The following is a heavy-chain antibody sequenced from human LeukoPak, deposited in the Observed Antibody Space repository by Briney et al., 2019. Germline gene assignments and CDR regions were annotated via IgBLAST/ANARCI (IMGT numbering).Heavy chain of an antibody. CDR2: ISWNSGSI. V-gene: IGHV3-9*01. CDR1: GFTFDDYA. D-gene: IGHD3-22*01. J-gene: IGHJ4*02. Sequence: GGSLRLSCAASGFTFDDYAMHWVRQAPGKGLEWVSGISWNSGSIGYADSVKGRFTISRDNAKNSLYLQMNSLRAEGTALYYCAKDLSVRYYYDSSGLDYWGQGTLVTVSS. CDR3: AKDLSVRYYYDSSGLDY.